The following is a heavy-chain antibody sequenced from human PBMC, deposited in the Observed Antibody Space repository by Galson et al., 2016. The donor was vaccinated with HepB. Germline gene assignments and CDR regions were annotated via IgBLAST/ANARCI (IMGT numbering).Heavy chain of an antibody. D-gene: IGHD1-26*01. Sequence: SGAEVKKPGDSLKISCKVSGYRFSNYWIGWVRQMPGKGLEWMGIIYPHDSDTRYSPSFQGQVTISADKSISTTYLQWRSLKASDTAIYYCARGWELHDYWGQGTLVTVAA. CDR1: GYRFSNYW. J-gene: IGHJ4*02. V-gene: IGHV5-51*01. CDR3: ARGWELHDY. CDR2: IYPHDSDT.